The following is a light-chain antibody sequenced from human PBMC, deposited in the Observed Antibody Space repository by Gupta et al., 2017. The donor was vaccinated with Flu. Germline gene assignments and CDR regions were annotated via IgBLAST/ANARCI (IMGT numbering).Light chain of an antibody. Sequence: RATLSCRASQSVSGSYLAWYQQKPGQAPRLLNYGASVRATGIPDRFSGSGSGTDFTLTISRLEPEDFAVYYCQQYGPSPPFTFGQGTKLEIK. CDR3: QQYGPSPPFT. V-gene: IGKV3-20*01. J-gene: IGKJ2*01. CDR2: GAS. CDR1: QSVSGSY.